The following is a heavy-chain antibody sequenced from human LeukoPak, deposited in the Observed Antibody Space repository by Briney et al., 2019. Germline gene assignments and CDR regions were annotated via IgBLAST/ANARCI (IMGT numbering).Heavy chain of an antibody. CDR1: GGSISSSSYY. V-gene: IGHV4-39*07. CDR3: ARVGWTLSRRGYHNWFDP. D-gene: IGHD6-25*01. CDR2: IYYSGST. J-gene: IGHJ5*02. Sequence: SETLSFTCTVSGGSISSSSYYWGWIRQPPGKGLEWIGSIYYSGSTYYNPSLKSRVTISVDTSKNQFSLKLSSVTAADTAVYYCARVGWTLSRRGYHNWFDPWGQGTLVTVSS.